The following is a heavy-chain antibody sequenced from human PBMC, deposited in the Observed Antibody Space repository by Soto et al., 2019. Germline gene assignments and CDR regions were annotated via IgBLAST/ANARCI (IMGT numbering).Heavy chain of an antibody. Sequence: PSETLSLTCTVSGGSISSSSYYWGWIRQPPGKGLEWIGSIYYSGSTYYNPSLKSRVTISVDTSKNQFSLKLSSVTAADTAVYYCARHGLLTYYDILTGYRMGPGALDYWGQGTLVTVSS. V-gene: IGHV4-39*01. J-gene: IGHJ4*02. CDR3: ARHGLLTYYDILTGYRMGPGALDY. CDR2: IYYSGST. D-gene: IGHD3-9*01. CDR1: GGSISSSSYY.